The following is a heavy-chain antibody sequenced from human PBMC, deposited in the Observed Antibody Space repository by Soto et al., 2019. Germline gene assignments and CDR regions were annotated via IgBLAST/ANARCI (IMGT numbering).Heavy chain of an antibody. D-gene: IGHD1-26*01. V-gene: IGHV3-72*01. CDR2: TRNRANSYTT. Sequence: GGCLRLSCAASGFTFSDHYMDWVRQAPGKGLEWVARTRNRANSYTTEYAASVKGRFTISRDNSKDSLYLQMNSLETEDTAVYYCTRSSGSYRYFDLWGRGTLVTVSS. J-gene: IGHJ2*01. CDR3: TRSSGSYRYFDL. CDR1: GFTFSDHY.